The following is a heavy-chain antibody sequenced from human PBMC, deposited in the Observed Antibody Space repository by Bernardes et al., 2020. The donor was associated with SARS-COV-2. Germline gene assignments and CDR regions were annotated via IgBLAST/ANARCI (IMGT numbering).Heavy chain of an antibody. D-gene: IGHD3-10*01. CDR2: IKQDGSEK. CDR3: ARDSPDGGNYNY. CDR1: GFTFRSPW. Sequence: GGSLRPSCAASGFTFRSPWMSWVRQAPGKWLAWVANIKQDGSEKYYLDSVKGRFAISRDNAKNSLYLQMNSLRAEDTAVYYCARDSPDGGNYNYWGQGTLVTVSS. J-gene: IGHJ4*02. V-gene: IGHV3-7*01.